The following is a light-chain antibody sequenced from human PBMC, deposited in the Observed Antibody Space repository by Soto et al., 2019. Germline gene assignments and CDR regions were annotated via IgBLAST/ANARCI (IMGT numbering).Light chain of an antibody. J-gene: IGLJ2*01. CDR3: SSYTTSSPYVV. CDR1: SSDVGGYNY. V-gene: IGLV2-14*01. Sequence: QSALTQPASVSGSPGQWITISCTGTSSDVGGYNYVSWYQQHPGKAPKLMIYDVSNRPSGVSNRFSGSKSGNTASLTISGLQAEDEADYYCSSYTTSSPYVVYGGGTKLTVL. CDR2: DVS.